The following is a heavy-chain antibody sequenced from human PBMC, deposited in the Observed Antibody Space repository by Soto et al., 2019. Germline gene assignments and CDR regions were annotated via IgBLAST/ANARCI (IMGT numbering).Heavy chain of an antibody. J-gene: IGHJ4*02. CDR1: GGSISSGDYY. D-gene: IGHD6-19*01. V-gene: IGHV4-30-4*02. CDR3: AREDGGWYNYFDY. CDR2: IYHSGST. Sequence: SETLSLTCTVSGGSISSGDYYWSWIRQPPGKGLEWIGYIYHSGSTYYNPSLKSRVTISVDTSKNQFSLKLSSVTAADTAVYYCAREDGGWYNYFDYWGQGTLVTVPQ.